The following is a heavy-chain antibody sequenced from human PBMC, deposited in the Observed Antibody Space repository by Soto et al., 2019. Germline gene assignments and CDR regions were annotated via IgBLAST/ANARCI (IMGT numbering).Heavy chain of an antibody. Sequence: SETLSLTCILSGGSVSRSNWWSWVRQPPGKGLEWIGEIYHSGSTTYNPSLKSRATISVDKSENQFSLRLKSVTAADTAVYYCASVGSDYDNSGYYLPWGPGTLVTVSS. CDR1: GGSVSRSNW. J-gene: IGHJ5*02. CDR2: IYHSGST. V-gene: IGHV4-4*02. D-gene: IGHD3-22*01. CDR3: ASVGSDYDNSGYYLP.